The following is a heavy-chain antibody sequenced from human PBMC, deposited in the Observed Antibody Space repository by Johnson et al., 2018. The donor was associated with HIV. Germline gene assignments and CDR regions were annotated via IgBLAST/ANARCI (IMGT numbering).Heavy chain of an antibody. CDR2: IVGSGGGT. CDR1: GFTFSTYA. Sequence: VQLVESGGGLVQPGGSLRLSCAASGFTFSTYAMNWVRQAPGKGREWVSGIVGSGGGTYYPASLKGRFTIPRDNSKNTLYLQMNSLRAEATAVYYCAKSGYSGSYDRMGAFDFWGQGTMVTVSS. D-gene: IGHD1-26*01. CDR3: AKSGYSGSYDRMGAFDF. V-gene: IGHV3-23*04. J-gene: IGHJ3*01.